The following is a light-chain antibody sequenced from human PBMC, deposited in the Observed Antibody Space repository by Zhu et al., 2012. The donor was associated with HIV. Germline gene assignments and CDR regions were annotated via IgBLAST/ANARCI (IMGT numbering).Light chain of an antibody. Sequence: PGERATLSCRASQSIGSYLAWYQQKPGQAPRLLMYDASNRATGISARFSGGGSGTDFTLTISSLEPEDFAVYYCQQRNSNWFTFGGGTKVEIK. V-gene: IGKV3-11*01. J-gene: IGKJ4*01. CDR3: QQRNSNWFT. CDR1: QSIGSY. CDR2: DAS.